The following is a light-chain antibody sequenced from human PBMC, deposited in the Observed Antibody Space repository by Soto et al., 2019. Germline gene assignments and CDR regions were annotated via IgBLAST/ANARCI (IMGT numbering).Light chain of an antibody. CDR1: SSDVGGYKY. Sequence: HSVLTQPPSASGSPGQSVTISCTGTSSDVGGYKYVSWYQQHPGKAPKLMIFEVHKRPSGVPDRFSGSKSGNTASLTVSGLQAEDEADYYCSSYGGTNNLLFGGGTKVTVL. V-gene: IGLV2-8*01. CDR3: SSYGGTNNLL. J-gene: IGLJ2*01. CDR2: EVH.